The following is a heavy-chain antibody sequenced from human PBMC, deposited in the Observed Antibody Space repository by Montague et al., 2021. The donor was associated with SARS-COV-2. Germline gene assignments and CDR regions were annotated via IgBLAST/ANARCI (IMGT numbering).Heavy chain of an antibody. CDR2: IYYSGST. Sequence: TLSLTCTVSGGSISSGGYYWSWLRQRPGKGLEWIGYIYYSGSTYSTPSLKSRVTISVDTSKNQFSLKLSSVTAADTAVYYCARVQGITMIVVVIGAFDIWGQGTMVTVSS. J-gene: IGHJ3*02. CDR1: GGSISSGGYY. CDR3: ARVQGITMIVVVIGAFDI. V-gene: IGHV4-31*03. D-gene: IGHD3-22*01.